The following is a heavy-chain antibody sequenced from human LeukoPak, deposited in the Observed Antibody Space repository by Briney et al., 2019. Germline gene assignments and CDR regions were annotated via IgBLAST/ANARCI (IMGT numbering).Heavy chain of an antibody. CDR2: IIPIFGTA. Sequence: PGGSLRLSCAASGFTFSSYAIRWVRQAPGQGLAWMGGIIPIFGTANYAQKFQGGVTITADESTSTAYMELSSLRSEDTAAYYCARAWDIVVVVAAPDEDYYYYYMDVWGKGTTVTVSS. V-gene: IGHV1-69*01. CDR3: ARAWDIVVVVAAPDEDYYYYYMDV. J-gene: IGHJ6*03. D-gene: IGHD2-15*01. CDR1: GFTFSSYA.